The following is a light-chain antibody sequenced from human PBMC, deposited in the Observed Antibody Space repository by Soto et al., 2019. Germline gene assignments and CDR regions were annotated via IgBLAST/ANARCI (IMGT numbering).Light chain of an antibody. J-gene: IGKJ3*01. CDR2: KAS. CDR3: QQYKSYSQFT. CDR1: QSISDW. Sequence: DIQMTQSPSTLSASVGDRVIITCRASQSISDWLAWYQQKPGKAPNLLIYKASSLESGVPSRFSGSGSGTEFTLTISSPQPDDFATYYCQQYKSYSQFTFGPGTKVHS. V-gene: IGKV1-5*03.